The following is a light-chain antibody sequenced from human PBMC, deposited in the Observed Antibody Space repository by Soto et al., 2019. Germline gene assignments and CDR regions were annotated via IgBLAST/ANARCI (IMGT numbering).Light chain of an antibody. Sequence: QPVLTQSSSASASLGSSVKLTCTLDSGHSSYIIAWHQQQPGKAPRYLMKLEGSGNYNKGSGVPDRFSGSSSGADRYLTISNLQFEDEADYYCETWDSNIQVFGTGTKLTV. J-gene: IGLJ1*01. CDR3: ETWDSNIQV. V-gene: IGLV4-60*02. CDR2: LEGSGNY. CDR1: SGHSSYI.